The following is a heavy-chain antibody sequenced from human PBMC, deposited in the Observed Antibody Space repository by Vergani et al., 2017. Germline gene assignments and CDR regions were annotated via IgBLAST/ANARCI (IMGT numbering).Heavy chain of an antibody. CDR2: ISGSGGST. V-gene: IGHV3-23*01. J-gene: IGHJ4*02. D-gene: IGHD3-9*01. CDR1: GFTFSSFA. Sequence: EVQLLESGGGLVQPGGSLRLSCAASGFTFSSFAMSWVRQAPGKGLEWVSVISGSGGSTYYADSVKGRFTISRDNSKNTRYLQRNSLRAEDTAVYYCAKERTGLVDVVTGPFDYWGQGTLVTVSS. CDR3: AKERTGLVDVVTGPFDY.